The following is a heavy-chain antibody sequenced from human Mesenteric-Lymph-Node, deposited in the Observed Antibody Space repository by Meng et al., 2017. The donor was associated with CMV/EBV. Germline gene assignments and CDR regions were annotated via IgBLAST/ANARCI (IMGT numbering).Heavy chain of an antibody. J-gene: IGHJ4*02. CDR1: EFTFNTYW. CDR2: ISSSSSTI. CDR3: ARDTGYSSGWFKGSYDY. D-gene: IGHD6-19*01. Sequence: GESLKISCAASEFTFNTYWMGWVRQAPGKGLEWVSYISSSSSTIYYADSVKGRFTISSDNAKNSLYLQMNSLRAEDTAVYYCARDTGYSSGWFKGSYDYWGQGTLVTVSS. V-gene: IGHV3-48*04.